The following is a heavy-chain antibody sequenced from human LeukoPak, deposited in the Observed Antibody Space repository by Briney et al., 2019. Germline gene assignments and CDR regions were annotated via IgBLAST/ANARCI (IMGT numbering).Heavy chain of an antibody. D-gene: IGHD3-22*01. V-gene: IGHV4-39*07. Sequence: PSETLSLTCTVSGGSISSSSYYWGWIRQPPGKGLEWIGSIYYSGSTYYNPSLKSRVTISVDTSKNQFSLKLSSVTAADTAVYYCARKASTMIIVVWGQGTLVTVSS. CDR1: GGSISSSSYY. CDR3: ARKASTMIIVV. J-gene: IGHJ4*02. CDR2: IYYSGST.